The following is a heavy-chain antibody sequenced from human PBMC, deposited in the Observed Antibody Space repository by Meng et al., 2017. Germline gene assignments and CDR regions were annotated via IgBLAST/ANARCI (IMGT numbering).Heavy chain of an antibody. CDR3: ARRLSSSWGPYFDY. D-gene: IGHD6-13*01. V-gene: IGHV1-69*01. CDR1: GVTLISYA. CDR2: IIPIFGTA. Sequence: VQLCQSGAEVKKPGSSVKVSCTAPGVTLISYAISWVRQAPGQGLEWMGGIIPIFGTANYAQKFQGRVTITADESTSTAYMELSSLRSEDTAVYYCARRLSSSWGPYFDYWGQGTLVTVSS. J-gene: IGHJ4*02.